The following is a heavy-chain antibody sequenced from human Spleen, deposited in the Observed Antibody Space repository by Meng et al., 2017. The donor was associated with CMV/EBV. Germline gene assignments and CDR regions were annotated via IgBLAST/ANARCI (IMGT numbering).Heavy chain of an antibody. CDR2: INPSGGGT. D-gene: IGHD2-21*01. J-gene: IGHJ4*02. CDR3: AKDASLTPSLFVVAIANILDY. CDR1: SHTFTSTY. Sequence: SVKVSCKASSHTFTSTYIHWVRQAPGQGLEWMGVINPSGGGTRYAQKFQGRVNMTRDTSTTTVYMELSSLRSEDTAVYYCAKDASLTPSLFVVAIANILDYWGQGTLVTVSS. V-gene: IGHV1-46*01.